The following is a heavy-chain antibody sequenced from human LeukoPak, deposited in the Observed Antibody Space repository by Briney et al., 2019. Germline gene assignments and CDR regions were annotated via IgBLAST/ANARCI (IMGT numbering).Heavy chain of an antibody. Sequence: GGSLILSCAASGFTFSSYWMHWVRQAPGKGLVWVSRIYSDGSSTSYADSVKGRFTISRDNAKNTLYLQMNSLRAEDTAVYYCARGYYYDSSGYYPQGFDYWGQGTLVTVSS. J-gene: IGHJ4*02. CDR3: ARGYYYDSSGYYPQGFDY. D-gene: IGHD3-22*01. V-gene: IGHV3-74*01. CDR1: GFTFSSYW. CDR2: IYSDGSST.